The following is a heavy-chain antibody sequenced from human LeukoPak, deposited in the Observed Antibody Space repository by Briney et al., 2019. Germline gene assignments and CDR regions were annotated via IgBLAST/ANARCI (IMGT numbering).Heavy chain of an antibody. Sequence: ASVKVSCKVSGYTLTELSMHWVRQAPGKGLEWMGIINPIGGSTSYTQKLQGRVTMTRDMSTSTVYMELSSLRSEDTAVYYCARAYSSSTGFDYWGQGTLVTVSS. J-gene: IGHJ4*02. CDR3: ARAYSSSTGFDY. CDR1: GYTLTELS. V-gene: IGHV1-46*04. CDR2: INPIGGST. D-gene: IGHD6-13*01.